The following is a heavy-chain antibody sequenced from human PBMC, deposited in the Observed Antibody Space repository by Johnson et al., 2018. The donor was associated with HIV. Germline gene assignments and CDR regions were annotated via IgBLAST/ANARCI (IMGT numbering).Heavy chain of an antibody. D-gene: IGHD5-24*01. CDR3: ARDQVVEMATIIGDDAFDI. Sequence: QVQLVESGGGVVRPGDSLRLSCVASGFTFSDYYMSWIRQAPGKGLEWVSYISSSGSTIYYADSVKGRFTISRDNSKNTLYLQMNSLRAEDTAVYYCARDQVVEMATIIGDDAFDIWGQGTMVTVSS. J-gene: IGHJ3*02. CDR2: ISSSGSTI. CDR1: GFTFSDYY. V-gene: IGHV3-11*04.